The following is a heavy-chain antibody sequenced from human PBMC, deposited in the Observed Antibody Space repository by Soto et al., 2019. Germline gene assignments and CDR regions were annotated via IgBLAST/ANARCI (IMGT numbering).Heavy chain of an antibody. D-gene: IGHD2-15*01. Sequence: GGSLRLSCAASGFTFSSYAMSWVRQAPGKGLEWVSAISGSGGSTYYADSVKGRFTISRDNSKNTLYLQMNSLRAEDTAVYYCAKGGVGVAATNSRAFDIWGQGTMVTVSS. CDR3: AKGGVGVAATNSRAFDI. J-gene: IGHJ3*02. CDR2: ISGSGGST. V-gene: IGHV3-23*01. CDR1: GFTFSSYA.